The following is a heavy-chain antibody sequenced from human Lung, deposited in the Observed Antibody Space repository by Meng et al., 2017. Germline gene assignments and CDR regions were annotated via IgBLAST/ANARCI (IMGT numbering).Heavy chain of an antibody. V-gene: IGHV4-34*01. D-gene: IGHD4-11*01. Sequence: QVQLQQWGPGLLKPSETLSLTCVVSGGSFSDYYWSWIRQPPGKGLEWIGEINHSGSTNYNPSLASRATISVDTSQNNLSLKLSSVTAADSAVYYCARGPTTMAHDFDYWGQGTLVTVSS. CDR2: INHSGST. J-gene: IGHJ4*02. CDR1: GGSFSDYY. CDR3: ARGPTTMAHDFDY.